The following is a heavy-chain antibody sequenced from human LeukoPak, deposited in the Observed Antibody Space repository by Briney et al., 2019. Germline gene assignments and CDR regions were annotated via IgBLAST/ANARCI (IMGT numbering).Heavy chain of an antibody. Sequence: GGSLRLSCAASGLTVRSNYISWVRQAPGKGLDWVAVFFGGGGTHYEDSAKGRFTISRDQSKNTFHLQMNSVRVEDTAVYFCASWGSGSFYEYWGQGTLVTVSS. CDR3: ASWGSGSFYEY. CDR2: FFGGGGT. V-gene: IGHV3-66*01. J-gene: IGHJ4*02. D-gene: IGHD1-26*01. CDR1: GLTVRSNY.